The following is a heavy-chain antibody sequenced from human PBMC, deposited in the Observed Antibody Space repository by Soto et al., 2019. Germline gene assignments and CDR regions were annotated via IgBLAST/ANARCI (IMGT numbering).Heavy chain of an antibody. CDR2: MRDTGRT. CDR3: ARDDYGLDV. Sequence: GALRLSCAVSGFTGDSNYMSWVRQAPGKGLEWVAVMRDTGRTNYADFVGGRFTISRDDSKNMVFLQMNSLRAGDTAVYYCARDDYGLDVWGQGTTVTVSS. J-gene: IGHJ6*02. V-gene: IGHV3-53*01. CDR1: GFTGDSNY.